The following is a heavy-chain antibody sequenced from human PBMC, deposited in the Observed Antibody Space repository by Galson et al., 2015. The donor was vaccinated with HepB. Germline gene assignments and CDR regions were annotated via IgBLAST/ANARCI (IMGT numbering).Heavy chain of an antibody. V-gene: IGHV1-69*02. CDR2: IAPVLDVA. D-gene: IGHD1-26*01. Sequence: SLKVSCKASGVTFSSYTISWVRQAPGQGLESMGRIAPVLDVANYAHTFQGRVTITADKSTTTAYMELSRLRSEDTAVYYCARARDAGTYLYYYYGMDVWGQGTPVTVSS. CDR3: ARARDAGTYLYYYYGMDV. J-gene: IGHJ6*02. CDR1: GVTFSSYT.